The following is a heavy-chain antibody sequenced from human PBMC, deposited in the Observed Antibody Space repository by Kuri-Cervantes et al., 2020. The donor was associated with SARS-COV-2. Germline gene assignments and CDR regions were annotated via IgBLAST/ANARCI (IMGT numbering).Heavy chain of an antibody. CDR2: IYSGGST. CDR3: ARGGRGYSYGYGDAFDI. D-gene: IGHD5-18*01. V-gene: IGHV3-53*04. J-gene: IGHJ3*02. Sequence: LSLTCAASGFTVSSNYMSWVRQAPGKGLEGVSVIYSGGSTYSADSVKGRFTISRHNSKNTLYLQMNSLRAEDTAVYYCARGGRGYSYGYGDAFDIWGQGTMVTVSS. CDR1: GFTVSSNY.